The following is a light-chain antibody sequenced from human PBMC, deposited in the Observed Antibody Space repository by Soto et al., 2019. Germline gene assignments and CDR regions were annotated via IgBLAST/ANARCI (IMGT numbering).Light chain of an antibody. CDR3: QQYNSYPLT. V-gene: IGKV1-5*01. J-gene: IGKJ1*01. CDR1: QSISSW. CDR2: DAS. Sequence: DIQMTQSPSTLSASVGDRVTITCRASQSISSWLAWYQQKPGKAPKLLIYDASSLESGVPSRLSGSGSGTEFTLTIRSLQPDDFATYYCQQYNSYPLTFGQGTKVEIK.